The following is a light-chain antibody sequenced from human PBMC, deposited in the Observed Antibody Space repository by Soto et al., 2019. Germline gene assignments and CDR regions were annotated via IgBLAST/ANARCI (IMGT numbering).Light chain of an antibody. J-gene: IGLJ1*01. CDR1: SSDVGGYNF. CDR2: DVS. Sequence: QCVLTQPASVYGSPGQSITISCTGTSSDVGGYNFVSWYQQHPGEAPKLVMFDVSNRPSGISSRFSGSKSGNTASLTISGLQAEDEAVYYCSSYTSSTTVYVFGAGTKVTVL. CDR3: SSYTSSTTVYV. V-gene: IGLV2-14*03.